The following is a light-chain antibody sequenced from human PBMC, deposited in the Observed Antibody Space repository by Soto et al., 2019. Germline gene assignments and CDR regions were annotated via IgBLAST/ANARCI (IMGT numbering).Light chain of an antibody. CDR2: DAS. CDR3: QQRSNWLRGPT. V-gene: IGKV3-11*01. Sequence: EIVLTQSPATLSLSPGERATLSCRASQSVSSYLACYQQKPGQAPRLLIYDASNRATGIPARFSGSGTGTDLTLTISSLEPEDCAVYYCQQRSNWLRGPTVGGGTKVEIK. CDR1: QSVSSY. J-gene: IGKJ4*02.